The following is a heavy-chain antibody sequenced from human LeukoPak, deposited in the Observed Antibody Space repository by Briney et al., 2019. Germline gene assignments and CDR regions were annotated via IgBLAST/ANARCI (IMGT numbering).Heavy chain of an antibody. CDR2: INPNSGGT. CDR3: ARALHPTPGSWYGYYYYGMDV. CDR1: GYTFTGYY. Sequence: GASVKVSCKASGYTFTGYYMHWVRQAPGQGLEWMGWINPNSGGTNYAQKFQGRVTMTRDTSISTAYMELSRLRSDDTAVYYCARALHPTPGSWYGYYYYGMDVWGQGTTVTVSS. D-gene: IGHD6-13*01. V-gene: IGHV1-2*02. J-gene: IGHJ6*02.